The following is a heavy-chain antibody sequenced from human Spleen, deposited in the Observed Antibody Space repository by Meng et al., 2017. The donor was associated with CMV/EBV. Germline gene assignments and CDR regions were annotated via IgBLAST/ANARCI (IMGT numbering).Heavy chain of an antibody. CDR2: IYHSGRA. CDR1: GGSIITNNW. CDR3: SRGPTLRGQYYDFSTPGAWFDP. D-gene: IGHD3-3*01. Sequence: SETLSLTCVVSGGSIITNNWWSWVRQPPGKGLEWIGEIYHSGRANYNPSLRSRVTLSVDKSENHFSLKLKSVTAADMALYYCSRGPTLRGQYYDFSTPGAWFDPWGQGTLVTVSS. J-gene: IGHJ5*02. V-gene: IGHV4/OR15-8*01.